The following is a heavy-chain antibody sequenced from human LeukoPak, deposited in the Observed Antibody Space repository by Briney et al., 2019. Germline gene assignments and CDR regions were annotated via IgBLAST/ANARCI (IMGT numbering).Heavy chain of an antibody. CDR2: INAYNGNT. D-gene: IGHD3-22*01. V-gene: IGHV1-18*01. J-gene: IGHJ6*03. CDR1: GYTFTSYG. CDR3: ARVSYYDSSGYYGYYYYYMDV. Sequence: ASVKVSCKASGYTFTSYGISWVRQAPGQGLEWMGWINAYNGNTNYAQKLQGRVTMTTDTSTSTAYMELRSLRSDDTAVYYCARVSYYDSSGYYGYYYYYMDVWGKGTTATVSS.